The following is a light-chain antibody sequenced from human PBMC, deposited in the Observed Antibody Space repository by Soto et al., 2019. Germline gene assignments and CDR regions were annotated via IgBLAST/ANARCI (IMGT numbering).Light chain of an antibody. CDR3: QQYDNYPLT. V-gene: IGKV3D-15*01. J-gene: IGKJ4*01. Sequence: EIVMTQSPATLSVSPGERATLSCRASQSVSSNLAWYQHKPGQAPRLLIYDASNRATGIPARFSGSGSGTDFTLTISNLQPDDFATYYCQQYDNYPLTFGGGTKVDI. CDR1: QSVSSN. CDR2: DAS.